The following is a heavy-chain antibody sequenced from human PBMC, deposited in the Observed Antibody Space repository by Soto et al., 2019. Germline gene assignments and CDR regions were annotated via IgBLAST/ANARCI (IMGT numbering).Heavy chain of an antibody. D-gene: IGHD3-16*01. CDR3: ARRLWGYDP. CDR1: CGSISSGGYS. CDR2: IYHSGST. J-gene: IGHJ5*02. V-gene: IGHV4-30-2*01. Sequence: SETLSLTCAVSCGSISSGGYSWSWIRQPPGKGLEWIGYIYHSGSTYYNPSLKSRVTISVDRSKNQFSLKLSSVTAADTAVYYCARRLWGYDPWGQGTLVTVSS.